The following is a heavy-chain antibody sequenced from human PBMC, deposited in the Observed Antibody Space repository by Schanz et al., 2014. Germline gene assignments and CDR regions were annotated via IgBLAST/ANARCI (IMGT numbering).Heavy chain of an antibody. D-gene: IGHD2-2*01. J-gene: IGHJ3*02. CDR2: FIPILDVG. CDR3: ARGTMPGTFDI. Sequence: QVLQVQSGSELKKPGTSVKVSCKASGGTFRSYTISWVRQARGQGLEWVGRFIPILDVGNYAQQFQGRVTFTADKSTSTAYMELSSLRYEDTALYYCARGTMPGTFDIWGQGTMVTVSS. V-gene: IGHV1-69*02. CDR1: GGTFRSYT.